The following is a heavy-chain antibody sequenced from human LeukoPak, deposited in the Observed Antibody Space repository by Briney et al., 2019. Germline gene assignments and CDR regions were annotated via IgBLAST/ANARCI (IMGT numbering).Heavy chain of an antibody. CDR3: ARDRDWNYGEWKGYYYGMDV. J-gene: IGHJ6*02. CDR1: GFTFSSYS. V-gene: IGHV3-48*01. CDR2: ISSSSSTI. Sequence: PGGSLRLSCAASGFTFSSYSMNWVRQAPGKGLEWVSYISSSSSTIYYADSVKGRFTISRDNAKNSLYLQMNSLRAEDTAVYYCARDRDWNYGEWKGYYYGMDVWGQGTTVTVS. D-gene: IGHD1-7*01.